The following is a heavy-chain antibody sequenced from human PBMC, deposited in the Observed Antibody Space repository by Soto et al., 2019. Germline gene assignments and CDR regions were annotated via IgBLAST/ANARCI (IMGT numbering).Heavy chain of an antibody. CDR2: IYSGGST. J-gene: IGHJ4*02. V-gene: IGHV3-66*01. Sequence: HPGGSLRLSCAASGFTVSSNYMSWVRLAPGKGLEWVSVIYSGGSTYYADSVKGRFTISRDNSKNTLSLQMNSLRAEDTAIYYCASYQYSSGWYFDYWGQGTLVTVSS. CDR3: ASYQYSSGWYFDY. D-gene: IGHD6-19*01. CDR1: GFTVSSNY.